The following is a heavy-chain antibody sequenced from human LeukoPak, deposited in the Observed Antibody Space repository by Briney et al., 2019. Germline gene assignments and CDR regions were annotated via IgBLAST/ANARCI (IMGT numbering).Heavy chain of an antibody. D-gene: IGHD4-17*01. CDR2: ISYDGSNK. V-gene: IGHV3-30*04. Sequence: GGSLRLSCAASGFTFSSYAMHWVRQAPGKGLEWVAVISYDGSNKYYADSVKGRFTISRDNSKNTLYLQMNSLRAEDTAVYYCASSVPDDYGDYDYFDYWGQGTLVTVSS. CDR3: ASSVPDDYGDYDYFDY. CDR1: GFTFSSYA. J-gene: IGHJ4*02.